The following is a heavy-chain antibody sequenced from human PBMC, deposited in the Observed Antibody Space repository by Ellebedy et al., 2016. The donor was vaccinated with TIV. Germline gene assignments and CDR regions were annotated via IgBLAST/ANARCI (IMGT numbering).Heavy chain of an antibody. CDR1: GGSISSGGYS. D-gene: IGHD3-10*01. CDR3: ARDAYYSKEGFDY. Sequence: SETLSLTCAVSGGSISSGGYSWSWIRQPPGKGLGWIGYIYHSGSTYYNPSLKSRVTISVDRSKNQFSLKLSSVTAADTAVYYCARDAYYSKEGFDYWGQGTLVTVSS. V-gene: IGHV4-30-2*01. J-gene: IGHJ4*02. CDR2: IYHSGST.